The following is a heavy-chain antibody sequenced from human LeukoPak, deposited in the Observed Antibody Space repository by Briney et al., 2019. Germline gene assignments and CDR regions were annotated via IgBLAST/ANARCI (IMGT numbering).Heavy chain of an antibody. V-gene: IGHV4-61*05. J-gene: IGHJ4*02. CDR3: ARGSRWLQSPFDY. CDR1: GGAPCSVTYD. CDR2: LSYSGST. Sequence: SETLCPTRAVSGGAPCSVTYDCGWGRQPPGKGRGWIGYLSYSGSTYHNPSLKSRVTISVDRSKNQFSLKLSSVTAADTAVYYCARGSRWLQSPFDYWGQGPLVPVSS. D-gene: IGHD5-24*01.